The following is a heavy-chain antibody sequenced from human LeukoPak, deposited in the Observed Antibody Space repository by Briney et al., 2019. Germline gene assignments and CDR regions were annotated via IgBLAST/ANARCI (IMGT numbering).Heavy chain of an antibody. Sequence: SETLSLTCTVSGGSISSYYWNWIRQPPGKGLEWIGHIYNSGSTNYNPSLKSRVTISVDTSKNQFSLNLSSVTAADTAVYYCARHSICFDPWGQGTLVTVSS. CDR3: ARHSICFDP. J-gene: IGHJ5*02. CDR1: GGSISSYY. V-gene: IGHV4-59*08. CDR2: IYNSGST.